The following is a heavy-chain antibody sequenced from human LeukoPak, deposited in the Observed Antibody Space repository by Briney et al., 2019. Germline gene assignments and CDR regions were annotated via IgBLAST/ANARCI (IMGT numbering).Heavy chain of an antibody. Sequence: SVKVSCKASGGTFSSYAISWVRQAPGQRLEWMGGIIPIFGTANYAQKFQGRVTITTDESTSTAYMELSSLRSEDTAVYYCARASKATVVTPFEYFDPWGQGTLVTVSS. CDR1: GGTFSSYA. V-gene: IGHV1-69*05. J-gene: IGHJ5*02. CDR3: ARASKATVVTPFEYFDP. CDR2: IIPIFGTA. D-gene: IGHD4-23*01.